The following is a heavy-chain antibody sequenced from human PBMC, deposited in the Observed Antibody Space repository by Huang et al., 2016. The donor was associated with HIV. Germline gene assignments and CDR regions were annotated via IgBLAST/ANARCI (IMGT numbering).Heavy chain of an antibody. CDR2: VYQSGST. Sequence: QLQLQESGPGQVKPSETLSLTCTVSGAFISSTNYYWGWIRLSPGKGLEWVGSVYQSGSTNYNPSLMSRVTVSVDTSRNQLSLRLNSVTAADTAVYYCASQHIGAAATWFWGRGTQVAVSS. CDR1: GAFISSTNYY. D-gene: IGHD6-13*01. J-gene: IGHJ4*02. V-gene: IGHV4-39*01. CDR3: ASQHIGAAATWF.